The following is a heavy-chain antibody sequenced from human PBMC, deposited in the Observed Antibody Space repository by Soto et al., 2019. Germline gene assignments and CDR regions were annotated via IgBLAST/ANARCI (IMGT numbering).Heavy chain of an antibody. J-gene: IGHJ6*02. V-gene: IGHV3-23*01. CDR2: ISGSGNRT. Sequence: VQLLESGGGLVQPGGSLRLSCAASGFTLSSYAMSWVRQAPGKGLEWVSAISGSGNRTFHADSVKGRFTISRDNSKNALYLQMNSLGVEDTDVYYCAKEVTSGSYSHYYYGLDVWGQGTTVTVSS. D-gene: IGHD1-26*01. CDR3: AKEVTSGSYSHYYYGLDV. CDR1: GFTLSSYA.